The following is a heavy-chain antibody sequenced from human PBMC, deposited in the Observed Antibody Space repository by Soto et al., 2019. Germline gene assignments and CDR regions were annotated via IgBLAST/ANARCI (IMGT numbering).Heavy chain of an antibody. CDR2: IIPIFGTA. Sequence: SVKHSCKTSGGTFSRYSISCVRQARVESLEWMGVIIPIFGTATYAQKFQGRVTITADESTSTAYMELSSLRSEDTAVYYCARGKITGYCTNGVCYQLDYWGQGTLVTVSS. J-gene: IGHJ4*02. CDR3: ARGKITGYCTNGVCYQLDY. D-gene: IGHD2-8*01. CDR1: GGTFSRYS. V-gene: IGHV1-69*13.